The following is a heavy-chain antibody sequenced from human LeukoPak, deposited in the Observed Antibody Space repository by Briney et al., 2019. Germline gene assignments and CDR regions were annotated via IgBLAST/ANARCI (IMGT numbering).Heavy chain of an antibody. D-gene: IGHD2-15*01. CDR2: IYPGDSDT. CDR3: ARNLKSGRVDY. Sequence: EESLKISCKGSGYSFTSYWIGWVRQMPGKGLDWMGIIYPGDSDTRYSPSFQGQVTISADKSISTAYLQWSSLKASDTAMYYRARNLKSGRVDYWGQGTLLTVSS. V-gene: IGHV5-51*01. CDR1: GYSFTSYW. J-gene: IGHJ4*02.